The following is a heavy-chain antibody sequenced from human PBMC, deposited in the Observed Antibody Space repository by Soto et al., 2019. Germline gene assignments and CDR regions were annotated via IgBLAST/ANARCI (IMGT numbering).Heavy chain of an antibody. CDR1: GFTFSNAW. D-gene: IGHD6-13*01. V-gene: IGHV3-15*07. Sequence: EVQLVESGGGLVKPGGSLRLSCAASGFTFSNAWMNWVRQAPGKGLEWVGRIKSKTDGGTTDYAAPVKGRFTISRDDSKNTLYLQMNSLKTEDTAVYYCTTEASSSWEPYYYYYGMDVWGQGTTVTVSS. CDR2: IKSKTDGGTT. J-gene: IGHJ6*02. CDR3: TTEASSSWEPYYYYYGMDV.